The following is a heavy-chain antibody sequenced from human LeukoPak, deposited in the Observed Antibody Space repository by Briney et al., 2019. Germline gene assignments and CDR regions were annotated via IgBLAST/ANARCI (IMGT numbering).Heavy chain of an antibody. Sequence: GASVKVSCKASGYTFTSYGISWVGQAPGQGLEWMGWISPYNGNTDHAQKFQGRVTMTTDTFTSTAYMDLRSLRSDDTAVYYCARKLYDSSRYGQTYYFDNWGQGTLVTVSS. J-gene: IGHJ4*02. D-gene: IGHD3-22*01. V-gene: IGHV1-18*01. CDR1: GYTFTSYG. CDR2: ISPYNGNT. CDR3: ARKLYDSSRYGQTYYFDN.